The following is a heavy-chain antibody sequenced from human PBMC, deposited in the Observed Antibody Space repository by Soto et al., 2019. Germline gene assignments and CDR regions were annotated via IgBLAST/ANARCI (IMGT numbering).Heavy chain of an antibody. Sequence: QVQLVQSGAEVKKPGASVKISCKTSGYTFAMHYIHWVRQAPGQGLEWMGMINPSDGSTSYVQKFQGRVTMTRDTSATTVFLNMSRLTSHDTAVFYCAREDGGGGCRHDFWGQGTLVTVSS. CDR2: INPSDGST. J-gene: IGHJ4*02. V-gene: IGHV1-46*01. D-gene: IGHD2-15*01. CDR1: GYTFAMHY. CDR3: AREDGGGGCRHDF.